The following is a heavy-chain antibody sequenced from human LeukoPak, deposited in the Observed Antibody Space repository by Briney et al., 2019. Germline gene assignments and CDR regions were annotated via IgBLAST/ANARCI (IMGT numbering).Heavy chain of an antibody. D-gene: IGHD2-2*01. V-gene: IGHV4-59*08. CDR3: ARPARSTFSTSWYDS. J-gene: IGHJ5*01. CDR2: FYYSGGT. Sequence: PSETLSLTCTVSGGSMTSYYWSWLRQPPGKGLEWIAYFYYSGGTNYNPSLKSRVTISVNTSKNQFSLKLSSVTAADTAVYYCARPARSTFSTSWYDSWGQGTLVTVSS. CDR1: GGSMTSYY.